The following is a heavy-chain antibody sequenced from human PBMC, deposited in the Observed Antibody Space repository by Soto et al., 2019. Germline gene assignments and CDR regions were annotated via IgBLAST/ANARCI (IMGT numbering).Heavy chain of an antibody. CDR1: GGSISSYY. CDR2: IYYSGST. Sequence: PSETLSLTCTVSGGSISSYYWSWIRQPPGKGLEWIGYIYYSGSTNYNPSLKSRVTISVDTSKNQFSLKLSSVTAADTAVYYCARDKVDIVATIVNYYYMDVWGKGTTVTVSS. J-gene: IGHJ6*03. V-gene: IGHV4-59*01. D-gene: IGHD5-12*01. CDR3: ARDKVDIVATIVNYYYMDV.